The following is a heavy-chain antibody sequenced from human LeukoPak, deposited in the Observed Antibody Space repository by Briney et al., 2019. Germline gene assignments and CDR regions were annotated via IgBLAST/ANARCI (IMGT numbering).Heavy chain of an antibody. CDR2: ISNDGSKK. CDR3: AKDRYSYAFEYSDS. V-gene: IGHV3-30*18. Sequence: AGGSLRLSCAASGFTFRNYVIHWVRQAPGKGLDWVAVISNDGSKKYYADSVKGRFTISRDNSKNTLSLQVSSLRTEDTAVYYCAKDRYSYAFEYSDSWGQGTLVTVSS. CDR1: GFTFRNYV. J-gene: IGHJ4*02. D-gene: IGHD5-18*01.